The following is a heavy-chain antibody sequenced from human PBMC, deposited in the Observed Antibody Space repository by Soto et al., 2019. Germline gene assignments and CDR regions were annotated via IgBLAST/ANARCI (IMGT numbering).Heavy chain of an antibody. CDR2: IYYSGST. V-gene: IGHV4-31*03. CDR1: GGSISSGGYY. Sequence: QVQLQESGPGLVKPSQTLSLTCTVSGGSISSGGYYWSWIRQHPGKGLEWIGYIYYSGSTFYNPSLKSRFTISVDTSKNQFSLKLSSVTAADTAVYYCARYILTGYSYFDYWGQGTLVTVSS. D-gene: IGHD3-9*01. CDR3: ARYILTGYSYFDY. J-gene: IGHJ4*02.